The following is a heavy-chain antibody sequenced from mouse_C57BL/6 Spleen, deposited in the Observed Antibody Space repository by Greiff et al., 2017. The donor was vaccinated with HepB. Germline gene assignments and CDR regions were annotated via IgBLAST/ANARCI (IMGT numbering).Heavy chain of an antibody. Sequence: EVHLVESGPGLVKPSQSLSLTCSVTGYSITSGYYWNWIRQFPGNKLEWMGYISYDGSNNYNPSLKNRITITRDTSKNQFFLKLNSVTTEDTATYYGARGNSNYLYYAMDYWGQGTSVTVSS. D-gene: IGHD2-5*01. CDR2: ISYDGSN. CDR3: ARGNSNYLYYAMDY. V-gene: IGHV3-6*01. CDR1: GYSITSGYY. J-gene: IGHJ4*01.